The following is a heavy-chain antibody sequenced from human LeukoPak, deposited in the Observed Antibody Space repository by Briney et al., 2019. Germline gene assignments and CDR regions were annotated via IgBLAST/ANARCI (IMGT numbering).Heavy chain of an antibody. D-gene: IGHD2-15*01. V-gene: IGHV3-43D*04. J-gene: IGHJ4*02. CDR3: AREWVVAASGYFDY. CDR2: ISWDGGST. CDR1: GFTFDDYG. Sequence: PGGSLRLSCVASGFTFDDYGMSWVRQAPGKGLEWVSLISWDGGSTYYADSVKGRFTISRDNSKNSLYLQMNSLRAEDTALYYCAREWVVAASGYFDYWGQGTLVTVSS.